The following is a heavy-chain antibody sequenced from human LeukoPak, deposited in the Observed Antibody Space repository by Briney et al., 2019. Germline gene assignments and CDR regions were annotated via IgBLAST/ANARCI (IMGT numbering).Heavy chain of an antibody. CDR2: IYYRGST. V-gene: IGHV4-59*01. CDR3: ASTTGNYGYYFDY. Sequence: SETLSLTCTVSSGSINFYYWSWIRQTPGKGLEWIGYIYYRGSTNYNPSLKSRVTISVDTPKNQFSLNLSSVTAADTAIYYCASTTGNYGYYFDYWGQGAQVTVSS. J-gene: IGHJ4*02. D-gene: IGHD1-7*01. CDR1: SGSINFYY.